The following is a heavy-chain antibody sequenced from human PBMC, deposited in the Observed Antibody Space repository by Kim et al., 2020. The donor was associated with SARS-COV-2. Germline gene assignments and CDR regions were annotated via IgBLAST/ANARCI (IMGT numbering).Heavy chain of an antibody. CDR3: ARETQDVVLMVYASYYYYHGMDV. Sequence: ASVKVSCKASGYTFTNHAVSWVRQAPGQGLEWMGWISPHNGNTNYAQNLQGRVTMTTDTSTSTAYMELRSLRSDDTAVYYCARETQDVVLMVYASYYYYHGMDVWGQGTTVTVSS. J-gene: IGHJ6*02. V-gene: IGHV1-18*01. CDR2: ISPHNGNT. CDR1: GYTFTNHA. D-gene: IGHD2-8*01.